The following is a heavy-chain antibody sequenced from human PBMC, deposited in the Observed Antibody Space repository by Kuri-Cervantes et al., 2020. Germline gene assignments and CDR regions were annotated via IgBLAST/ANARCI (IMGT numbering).Heavy chain of an antibody. Sequence: ASVKVSCKASGYTFTSYVIHWVRQAPGQRLEWMGWINAGNGNTKYSQKFQGRVTFSRDTSAKIAYMELSGLRSEDTSVYYCAGHVWISGTRDLGYWGQGTLVTVSS. CDR2: INAGNGNT. J-gene: IGHJ4*02. CDR1: GYTFTSYV. V-gene: IGHV1-3*01. CDR3: AGHVWISGTRDLGY. D-gene: IGHD5-12*01.